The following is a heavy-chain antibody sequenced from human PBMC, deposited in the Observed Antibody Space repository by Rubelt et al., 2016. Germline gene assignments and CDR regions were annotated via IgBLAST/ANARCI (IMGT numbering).Heavy chain of an antibody. V-gene: IGHV3-23*04. D-gene: IGHD6-13*01. CDR2: ISPSGGST. J-gene: IGHJ4*02. Sequence: EVQLVESGGGLVQPGGSLRLSCAASGFTFSTFAMSWVRQAPGKGLEWVSGISPSGGSTYYADSLKGRFTISRDNSKNTLYLQMNSLRAEDTAVYYWAKPTSTWITFHYWGQGTLVTVSS. CDR3: AKPTSTWITFHY. CDR1: GFTFSTFA.